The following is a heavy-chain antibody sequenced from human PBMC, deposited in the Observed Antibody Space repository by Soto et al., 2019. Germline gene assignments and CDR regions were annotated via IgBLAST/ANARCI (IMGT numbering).Heavy chain of an antibody. CDR2: INHSGST. D-gene: IGHD6-13*01. CDR3: ASRIAAAGHNWFDP. V-gene: IGHV4-34*01. CDR1: GGSFSGYY. Sequence: QVQLQQWGAGLLKPSETLSLTCAVYGGSFSGYYWSWIRQPPGKGLEWIGEINHSGSTNYNPSLKRRVTISVDTYKNQFSLKLSSVTAADTAVYYCASRIAAAGHNWFDPWGQGTLVTVSS. J-gene: IGHJ5*02.